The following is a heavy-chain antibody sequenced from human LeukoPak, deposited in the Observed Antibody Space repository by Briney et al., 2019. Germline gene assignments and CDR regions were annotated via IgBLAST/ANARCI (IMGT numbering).Heavy chain of an antibody. CDR2: IYYSGST. D-gene: IGHD2-2*01. CDR1: GGPISSYY. CDR3: ARVFCSSASCQKTFDY. Sequence: SETLSLTCTVSGGPISSYYWSCLRQPPGKGLEWIGYIYYSGSTNYNPSLKSRVTISVDTSKNQFSLKLSSVTAADTAVYYCARVFCSSASCQKTFDYWGQGTLVTVSS. V-gene: IGHV4-59*01. J-gene: IGHJ4*02.